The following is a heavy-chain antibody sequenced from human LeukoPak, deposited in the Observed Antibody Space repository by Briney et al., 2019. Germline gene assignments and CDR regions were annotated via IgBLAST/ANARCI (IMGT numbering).Heavy chain of an antibody. J-gene: IGHJ4*02. V-gene: IGHV4-61*08. CDR2: VFYSGST. CDR3: AGNVYQYYFDS. D-gene: IGHD5/OR15-5a*01. Sequence: SETLSLTCTVSGGSISSGDYYWSWIRQPPGKGLEWIGFVFYSGSTNYNPSLKSRVTISVDTSKNQFSLKLSSVTAADTAVYYCAGNVYQYYFDSWGQGTLVTVSS. CDR1: GGSISSGDYY.